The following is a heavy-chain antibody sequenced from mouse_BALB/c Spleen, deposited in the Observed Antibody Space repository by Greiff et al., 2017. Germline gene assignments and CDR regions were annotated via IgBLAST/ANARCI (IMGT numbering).Heavy chain of an antibody. CDR3: ARDDYYGSSMDY. CDR2: ISSGSSTI. CDR1: GFTFSSFG. Sequence: DVMLVESGGGLVQPGGSRKLSCAASGFTFSSFGMHWVRQAPEKGLEWVAYISSGSSTIYYADTVKGRFTISRDNPKNTLFLQMTSLRSEDTAMYYCARDDYYGSSMDYWGQGTSVTVSS. J-gene: IGHJ4*01. V-gene: IGHV5-17*02. D-gene: IGHD1-1*01.